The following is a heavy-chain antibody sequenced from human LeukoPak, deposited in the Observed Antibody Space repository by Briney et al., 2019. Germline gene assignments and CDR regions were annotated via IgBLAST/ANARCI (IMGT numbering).Heavy chain of an antibody. J-gene: IGHJ6*02. Sequence: ASVKVSCKASGYTFTSYAMHWVRQAPGQRLEWMGWINAGNGNTKYSQEFQGRVTITRDTSASTAYMELSSLRSEDTAVYYCASGTGKGTNYYDSYYYGMDVWGQGTTVTVSS. D-gene: IGHD3-22*01. V-gene: IGHV1-3*01. CDR3: ASGTGKGTNYYDSYYYGMDV. CDR2: INAGNGNT. CDR1: GYTFTSYA.